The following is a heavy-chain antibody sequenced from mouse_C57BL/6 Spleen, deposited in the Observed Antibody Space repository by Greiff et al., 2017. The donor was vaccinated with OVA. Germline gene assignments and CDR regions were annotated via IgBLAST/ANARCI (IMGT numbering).Heavy chain of an antibody. Sequence: QVQLQQSGAELARPGASVKMSCKASGYTFTSYTMHWVKQRPGPGLEWIGYINPSSGYTKYNQKFKDKATLTADKSSSTAYMQLSSLTSEDSAVYDCARRDYGYARDYWGKGTAGTVSS. CDR1: GYTFTSYT. J-gene: IGHJ4*01. CDR3: ARRDYGYARDY. V-gene: IGHV1-4*01. D-gene: IGHD1-1*02. CDR2: INPSSGYT.